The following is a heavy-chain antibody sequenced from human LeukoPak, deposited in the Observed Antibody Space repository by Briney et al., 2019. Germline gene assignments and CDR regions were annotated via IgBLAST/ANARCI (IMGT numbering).Heavy chain of an antibody. CDR1: GGSISSSSYY. CDR2: IYYSGST. D-gene: IGHD2-15*01. V-gene: IGHV4-39*07. J-gene: IGHJ4*02. CDR3: ARVAAKTVDY. Sequence: SETLSLTCTVSGGSISSSSYYWGWIRQSPGKGLEWIGSIYYSGSTNYNPSLKSRVTISVDTSKNQFSLKLSSVTAADTAVYYCARVAAKTVDYWGQGTLVTVSS.